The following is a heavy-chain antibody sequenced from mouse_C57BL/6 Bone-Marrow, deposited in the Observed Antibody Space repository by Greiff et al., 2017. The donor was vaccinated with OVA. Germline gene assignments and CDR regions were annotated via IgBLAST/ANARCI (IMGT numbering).Heavy chain of an antibody. CDR2: IWGVGST. V-gene: IGHV2-6*01. J-gene: IGHJ4*01. CDR1: GFSLTSYG. CDR3: ARHYYGMDY. Sequence: VQLVESGPGLVAPSQSLSITCTVSGFSLTSYGVDWVRQSPGQGLEWMGVIWGVGSTNYNSALKSRLSISKDNSKSHVFLKMNSLQTDDTAMYYCARHYYGMDYWGQGTSVTVSS.